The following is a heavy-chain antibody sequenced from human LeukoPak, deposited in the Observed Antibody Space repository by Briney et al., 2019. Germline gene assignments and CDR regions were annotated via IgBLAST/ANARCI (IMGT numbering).Heavy chain of an antibody. CDR1: GFTFSSYA. CDR2: ISGSGGST. D-gene: IGHD3-10*01. Sequence: PGGSLRLSCAASGFTFSSYAMSWVRQAPGKGLERVTAISGSGGSTYYADSVKGRFTISRDNSKNTLYLQMNSLRAEDTAVYYCAKDLPRDFGEFPYYSDYWGQGTLVTVSS. CDR3: AKDLPRDFGEFPYYSDY. V-gene: IGHV3-23*01. J-gene: IGHJ4*02.